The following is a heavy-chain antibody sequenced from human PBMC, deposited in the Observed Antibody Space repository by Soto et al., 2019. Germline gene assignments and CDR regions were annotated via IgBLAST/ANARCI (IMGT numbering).Heavy chain of an antibody. CDR1: GYTFTSYA. Sequence: ASVKVSCKASGYTFTSYAMHWVRQAPGQRLEWMGWINAGNGNTKYSQKFQGRVTITRDTSASTAYMELSSLRSEDTAVYYCARRIAAAGSPVYYYYDGMDVSGQGTSDIVSS. CDR3: ARRIAAAGSPVYYYYDGMDV. D-gene: IGHD6-13*01. CDR2: INAGNGNT. V-gene: IGHV1-3*01. J-gene: IGHJ6*02.